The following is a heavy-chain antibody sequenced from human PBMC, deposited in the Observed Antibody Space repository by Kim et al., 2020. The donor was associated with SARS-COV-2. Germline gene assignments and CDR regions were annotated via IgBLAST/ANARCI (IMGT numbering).Heavy chain of an antibody. CDR3: AKVQEDSSGWYPIGCYYYYGMDV. CDR2: ISGSGGST. D-gene: IGHD6-19*01. V-gene: IGHV3-23*01. Sequence: GGSLRLSCAASGFTFSSYAMSWVRQAPGKGLEWVSAISGSGGSTYYADSVKGRFTISRDNSKNTLYLQMNSLRAEDTAVYYCAKVQEDSSGWYPIGCYYYYGMDVWGQGTTVTVSS. J-gene: IGHJ6*02. CDR1: GFTFSSYA.